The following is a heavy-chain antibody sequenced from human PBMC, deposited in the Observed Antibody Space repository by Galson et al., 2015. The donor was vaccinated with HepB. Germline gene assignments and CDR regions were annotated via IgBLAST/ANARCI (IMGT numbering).Heavy chain of an antibody. D-gene: IGHD2-2*03. CDR3: AHRTNTWMDNWFDP. CDR1: GFSLSTGGVG. Sequence: PALVKPTQTLTLTCTFSGFSLSTGGVGGGWIRQPPGKALGWPALIFWNDDKRYSPSLKGRLTITKDTSKNQVVLKRTNMDPVDTATDYCAHRTNTWMDNWFDPWGPGSLVTVSS. V-gene: IGHV2-5*01. CDR2: IFWNDDK. J-gene: IGHJ5*02.